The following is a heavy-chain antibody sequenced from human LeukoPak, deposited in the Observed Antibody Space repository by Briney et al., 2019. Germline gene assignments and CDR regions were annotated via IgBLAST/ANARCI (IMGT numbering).Heavy chain of an antibody. CDR1: GGTFISYA. D-gene: IGHD4-11*01. Sequence: SVKVSCKASGGTFISYAISWVRQAPGQGLEWMGGIIPIFGTANYAQKFQGRVTITADESTSTAYMELSSLRSEDTAVYYCASGSTDYSNYFYYYGMDVWGQGTTVTVSS. J-gene: IGHJ6*02. CDR3: ASGSTDYSNYFYYYGMDV. CDR2: IIPIFGTA. V-gene: IGHV1-69*13.